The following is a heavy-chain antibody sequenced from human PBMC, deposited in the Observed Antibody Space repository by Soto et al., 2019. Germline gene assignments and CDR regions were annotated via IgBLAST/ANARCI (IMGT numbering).Heavy chain of an antibody. J-gene: IGHJ4*02. V-gene: IGHV3-30*03. CDR2: ISYDGSNK. CDR3: VRGQYYFDY. CDR1: GFPFTTYG. Sequence: QVQLVESGGGVVQPGRSLRLSGAASGFPFTTYGMHWVREGPGKGLEWVAVISYDGSNKYYADSVKGRFTISRDNSKNTLYLQMNSLRPEDTALYYCVRGQYYFDYRGQGPLVTVSS.